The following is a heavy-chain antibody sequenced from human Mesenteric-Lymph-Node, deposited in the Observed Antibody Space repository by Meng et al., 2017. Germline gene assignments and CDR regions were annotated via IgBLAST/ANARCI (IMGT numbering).Heavy chain of an antibody. V-gene: IGHV3-21*01. CDR3: AREWIHDTSGYDNPDF. CDR2: ISCNSYFI. Sequence: GESLKISCAASGFTFSTYSMTWVRQAPGKGLEWVSSISCNSYFIYHADSVKGRFTISRDNAKNSLYLQMNSLRVEDTAVYYCAREWIHDTSGYDNPDFWGQGTLVTVSS. D-gene: IGHD3-22*01. J-gene: IGHJ4*02. CDR1: GFTFSTYS.